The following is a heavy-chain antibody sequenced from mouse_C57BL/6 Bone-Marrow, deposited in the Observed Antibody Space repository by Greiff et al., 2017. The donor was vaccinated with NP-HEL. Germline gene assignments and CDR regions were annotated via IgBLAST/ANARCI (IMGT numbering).Heavy chain of an antibody. V-gene: IGHV1-55*01. D-gene: IGHD2-1*01. CDR3: ARNPSIYYGNPPYAMDY. J-gene: IGHJ4*01. CDR2: IYPGSGST. Sequence: QVQLQQSGAELVKPGASVKMSCKASGYTFTSYWITWVKQRPGQGLEWIGDIYPGSGSTNYNEKFKSKATLTVDTSSSTAYMQLSSLTSEDSAVYYCARNPSIYYGNPPYAMDYWGQGTSVTVSS. CDR1: GYTFTSYW.